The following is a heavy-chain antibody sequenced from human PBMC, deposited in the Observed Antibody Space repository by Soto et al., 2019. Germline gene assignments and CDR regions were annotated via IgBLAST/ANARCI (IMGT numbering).Heavy chain of an antibody. CDR1: GFSLPTRGVG. D-gene: IGHD3-3*01. J-gene: IGHJ4*02. V-gene: IGHV2-5*02. Sequence: ITLNESGPTRVKPSQTLTLPGTFSGFSLPTRGVGVGWIRQSPGKAPEWLALIYWDVDKRYSPSLKSRLTITKDTSKNQVVLTMADLDPADTATYYCAHRVLRTVFGLVTTTAIYFDFWGQGTPVAVSS. CDR2: IYWDVDK. CDR3: AHRVLRTVFGLVTTTAIYFDF.